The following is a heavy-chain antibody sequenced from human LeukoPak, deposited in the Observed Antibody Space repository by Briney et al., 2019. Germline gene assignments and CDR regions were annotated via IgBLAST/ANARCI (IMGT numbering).Heavy chain of an antibody. CDR2: ISYDGSNK. D-gene: IGHD5-18*01. J-gene: IGHJ4*02. V-gene: IGHV3-30-3*01. Sequence: GGSLRLSCAASGFTFSSYAMHWVRQAPGKGLEWVAVISYDGSNKYYADSVKGRFTISRDNSKNTLYLQMNSLRAEDTAVYYCARDRGRVDTASLGLWGQGTLVTVSS. CDR1: GFTFSSYA. CDR3: ARDRGRVDTASLGL.